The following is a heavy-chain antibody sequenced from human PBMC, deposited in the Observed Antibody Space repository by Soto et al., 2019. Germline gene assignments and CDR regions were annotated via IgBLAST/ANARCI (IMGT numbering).Heavy chain of an antibody. CDR2: IYHSGST. CDR1: GGSISSGGYS. V-gene: IGHV4-30-2*01. D-gene: IGHD3-22*01. J-gene: IGHJ5*02. CDR3: AREVIGYYYDSSGYYYNWFDP. Sequence: SETLSLTCAVSGGSISSGGYSWSWIRQPPGKGLEWIGYIYHSGSTYYNPSLKSRVTISVDRSKNQFSLKLRSVTAADTAVYYCAREVIGYYYDSSGYYYNWFDPWGQGTLVTVSS.